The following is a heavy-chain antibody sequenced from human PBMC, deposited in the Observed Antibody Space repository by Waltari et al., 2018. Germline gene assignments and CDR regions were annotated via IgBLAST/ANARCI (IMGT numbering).Heavy chain of an antibody. D-gene: IGHD1-26*01. CDR3: AHFAYRGSRLLDH. V-gene: IGHV2-5*02. J-gene: IGHJ4*02. CDR2: IYWDDET. Sequence: QITLKESGPTLVKPTETVTLTCSLSGFSLSSNGVAVGWIRQPPGKAPESLAIIYWDDETLYSPSLRDRITITKDTSKNQVVLTMTNMDPVDTATYFCAHFAYRGSRLLDHWGQGALVTVSS. CDR1: GFSLSSNGVA.